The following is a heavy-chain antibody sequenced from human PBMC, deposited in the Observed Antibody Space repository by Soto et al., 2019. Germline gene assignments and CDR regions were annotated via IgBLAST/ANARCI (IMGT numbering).Heavy chain of an antibody. V-gene: IGHV3-30-3*01. CDR2: ISYDGSNK. D-gene: IGHD3-22*01. Sequence: GGSLRLSCAASGGTFSSYAMHWVRHAPGKGLEWVAVISYDGSNKYYADSVKGRFTISRDNSKNTLYLQMNSLRAEDTAVYYCARDDFHSSSGYTGALDYWGQGTLVTVSS. CDR1: GGTFSSYA. CDR3: ARDDFHSSSGYTGALDY. J-gene: IGHJ4*02.